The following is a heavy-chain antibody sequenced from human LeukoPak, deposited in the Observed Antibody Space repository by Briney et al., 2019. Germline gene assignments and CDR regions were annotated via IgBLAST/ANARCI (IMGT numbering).Heavy chain of an antibody. J-gene: IGHJ4*02. V-gene: IGHV4-34*01. D-gene: IGHD3-16*02. Sequence: SETLSLTCAVYGGSFSGYYWSWMRQPPWKGLEWIGEINHSGSTNYNPSLKSRVTISVDTSKNQFSLKLSSVTAADTAVYYCARGRQDYVWGSYRYAALFDYWGQGTLVTGSS. CDR1: GGSFSGYY. CDR3: ARGRQDYVWGSYRYAALFDY. CDR2: INHSGST.